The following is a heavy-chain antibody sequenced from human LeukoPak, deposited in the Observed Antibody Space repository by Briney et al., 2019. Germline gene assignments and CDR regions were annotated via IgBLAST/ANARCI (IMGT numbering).Heavy chain of an antibody. CDR2: IFYSGST. V-gene: IGHV4-39*02. J-gene: IGHJ6*03. CDR3: ARCPTVTPYYYYMDV. CDR1: GGSISSSSYY. D-gene: IGHD4-11*01. Sequence: PSETLSLTCTVTGGSISSSSYYWGWFRHPPRKGLEWNRSIFYSGSTYYNPSLKTRVTISVYTSRNHFSLRLGAVTPANTAGYNCARCPTVTPYYYYMDVWGKGTMVTVSS.